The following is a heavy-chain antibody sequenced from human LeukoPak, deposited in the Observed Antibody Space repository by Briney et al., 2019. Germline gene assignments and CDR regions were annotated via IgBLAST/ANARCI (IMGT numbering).Heavy chain of an antibody. V-gene: IGHV1-69*01. Sequence: SVKVSCRASGGTFSSYAISWVRQAPGQGLEWMGGIIPIFGTANYAQKFQGRVTITADESTSTAYMELSSLRSEDTAVYYCARVGYSSGWYHDYWGQGTLVTVSS. J-gene: IGHJ4*02. CDR1: GGTFSSYA. D-gene: IGHD6-19*01. CDR2: IIPIFGTA. CDR3: ARVGYSSGWYHDY.